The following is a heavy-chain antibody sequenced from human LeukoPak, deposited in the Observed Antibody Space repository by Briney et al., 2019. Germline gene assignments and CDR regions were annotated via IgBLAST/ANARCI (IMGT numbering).Heavy chain of an antibody. CDR1: GGSFSGYY. CDR2: INHSGST. V-gene: IGHV4-34*01. D-gene: IGHD6-13*01. Sequence: SETLSLTCAVYGGSFSGYYWSWIRQPPGKGLEWIGEINHSGSTNYNPSLKSRVTISVDTSKNQFSLKLSSVTAADTAVYCCATLGGSSSWSYDYWGQGTLVTVSS. J-gene: IGHJ4*02. CDR3: ATLGGSSSWSYDY.